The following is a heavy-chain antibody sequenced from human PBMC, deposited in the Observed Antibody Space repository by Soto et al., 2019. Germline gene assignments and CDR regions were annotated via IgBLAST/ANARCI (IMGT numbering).Heavy chain of an antibody. Sequence: GGSLRLSCAASGFTFSSYAMSWVRQAPGKGLEWVSAISGSGGSTYYADSVKGRFTISRDNSKNTLYLQMNSLRAEDTAVYYCAKDGGGKGYCSGGSCYLDYWGQGTLVTVSS. D-gene: IGHD2-15*01. CDR2: ISGSGGST. CDR1: GFTFSSYA. V-gene: IGHV3-23*01. CDR3: AKDGGGKGYCSGGSCYLDY. J-gene: IGHJ4*02.